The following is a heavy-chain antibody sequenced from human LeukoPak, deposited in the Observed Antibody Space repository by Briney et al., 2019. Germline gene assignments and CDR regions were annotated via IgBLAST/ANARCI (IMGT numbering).Heavy chain of an antibody. D-gene: IGHD6-13*01. J-gene: IGHJ4*02. V-gene: IGHV3-11*06. CDR1: GFSFSDYY. Sequence: GGSLRLSCVVSGFSFSDYYMNWIRQAPGKGLEWLSYISGSSSHILYADSVKGRFTISRDNAKNSLYLQMNSLGAEDTAIYYCARGTSAGGPISPFDFWGQGTVVTVSS. CDR2: ISGSSSHI. CDR3: ARGTSAGGPISPFDF.